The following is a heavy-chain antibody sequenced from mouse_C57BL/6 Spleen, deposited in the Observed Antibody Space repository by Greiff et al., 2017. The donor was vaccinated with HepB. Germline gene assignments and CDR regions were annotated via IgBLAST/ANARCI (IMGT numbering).Heavy chain of an antibody. CDR2: ISYDGSN. J-gene: IGHJ3*01. Sequence: EVQLQQSGPGLVKPSQSLSLTCSVTGYSITSGYYWNWIRQFPGNKLEWMGYISYDGSNNYNPSLKNRISITRDTSKNQFFLKLNSVTTEDTATYYCARRHYYGSSYSAYWGQGTLVTVSA. CDR1: GYSITSGYY. V-gene: IGHV3-6*01. CDR3: ARRHYYGSSYSAY. D-gene: IGHD1-1*01.